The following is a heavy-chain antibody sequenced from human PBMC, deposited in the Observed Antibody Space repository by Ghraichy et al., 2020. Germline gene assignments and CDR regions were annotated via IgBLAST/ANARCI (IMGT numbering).Heavy chain of an antibody. CDR2: ISDDGSRA. Sequence: GESLNISCTASGFTFSSYWMHWVRQRPGQGLVWVARISDDGSRATFADSVKGRFTVSRDNAKNTLYLQMNNLRAEDTAIYFCARVIMDDFHGMDVWGQGTTVTVSS. D-gene: IGHD3/OR15-3a*01. V-gene: IGHV3-74*01. J-gene: IGHJ6*02. CDR1: GFTFSSYW. CDR3: ARVIMDDFHGMDV.